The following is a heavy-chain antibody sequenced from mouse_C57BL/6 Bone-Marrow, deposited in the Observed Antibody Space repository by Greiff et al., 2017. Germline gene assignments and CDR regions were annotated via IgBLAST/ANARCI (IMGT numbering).Heavy chain of an antibody. CDR1: GYTFTSYW. D-gene: IGHD2-1*01. Sequence: VQLQQPGAELVKPGASVKMSCKASGYTFTSYWITWVKQRPEQGLEWIGWIDPENGDTEYASKFQGKATITADTSSNTAYLQLSSLTSEDTAVYYCTKTGLYYVPFRYWGQGTTLTVSS. J-gene: IGHJ2*01. CDR2: IDPENGDT. V-gene: IGHV14-4*01. CDR3: TKTGLYYVPFRY.